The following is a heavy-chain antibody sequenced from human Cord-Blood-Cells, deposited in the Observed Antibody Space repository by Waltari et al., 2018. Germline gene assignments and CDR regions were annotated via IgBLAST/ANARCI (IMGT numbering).Heavy chain of an antibody. Sequence: QVQLVESGGGVVQPGRSLRLSCAASGFTFSSYDMHWVRKAPGKGLEWVAVIWYDGSNKYYADSVKGRFTISRDNSKNTLYLQMNSLRAEDTAVYYCARDLTGDRGAFDIWGQGTMVTVSS. CDR3: ARDLTGDRGAFDI. J-gene: IGHJ3*02. D-gene: IGHD3-9*01. V-gene: IGHV3-33*01. CDR1: GFTFSSYD. CDR2: IWYDGSNK.